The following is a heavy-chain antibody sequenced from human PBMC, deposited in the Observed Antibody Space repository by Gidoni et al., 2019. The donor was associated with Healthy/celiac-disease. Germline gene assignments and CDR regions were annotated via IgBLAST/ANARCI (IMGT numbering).Heavy chain of an antibody. CDR3: TTPAEDIVVVPAATGLSF. Sequence: ELQLVESGGGLVKPGVSLRPSCAASGFTFSNAWLSWVRQAPGKGLEGGGRIKSKTDGGTNDHAAPVKGRFTISRDESKNTLYLQMNSLKTEDTDVYYCTTPAEDIVVVPAATGLSFWGQGTLVTVSS. CDR2: IKSKTDGGTN. CDR1: GFTFSNAW. V-gene: IGHV3-15*01. D-gene: IGHD2-2*01. J-gene: IGHJ4*02.